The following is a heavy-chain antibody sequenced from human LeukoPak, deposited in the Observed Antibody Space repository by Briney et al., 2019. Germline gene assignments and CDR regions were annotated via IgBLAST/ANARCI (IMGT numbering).Heavy chain of an antibody. CDR2: ISAYNGNT. CDR3: ARIELVRGYMDV. Sequence: ASVKVSCKASGYTFTSYGISWVRQAPGQGLEGMGWISAYNGNTNYAQKLQGRVTMTTDTSTSTAYMELRSLRSDDTAVYYCARIELVRGYMDVWGKGTTVTISS. D-gene: IGHD6-13*01. CDR1: GYTFTSYG. V-gene: IGHV1-18*01. J-gene: IGHJ6*03.